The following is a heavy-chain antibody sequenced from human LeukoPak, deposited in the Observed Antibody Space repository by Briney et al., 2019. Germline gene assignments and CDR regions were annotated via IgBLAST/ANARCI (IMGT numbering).Heavy chain of an antibody. D-gene: IGHD6-19*01. CDR3: AKRAVPGSAFFDS. CDR2: ISGSGSST. Sequence: GGSLRLSCAASGFTFSSYAMSWVRQAPGKGLEWVSTISGSGSSTYYADSVKGRFTISRDNSKNTLYLQMDSLRAEDTAIYYCAKRAVPGSAFFDSWGQGALVTVSS. V-gene: IGHV3-23*01. CDR1: GFTFSSYA. J-gene: IGHJ4*02.